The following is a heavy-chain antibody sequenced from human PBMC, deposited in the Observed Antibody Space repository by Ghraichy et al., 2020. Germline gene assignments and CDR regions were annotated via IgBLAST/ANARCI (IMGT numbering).Heavy chain of an antibody. CDR2: IIPIFGTA. J-gene: IGHJ6*03. CDR1: GGTFSSYA. Sequence: SVKVSCKASGGTFSSYAISWVRQAPGQGLEWMGGIIPIFGTANYAQKFQGRVTITADESTSTAYMELSSLRSEDTAVYYCARVTKEGLLYYYYYMDVWGKGTTVTVSS. D-gene: IGHD3-3*01. V-gene: IGHV1-69*13. CDR3: ARVTKEGLLYYYYYMDV.